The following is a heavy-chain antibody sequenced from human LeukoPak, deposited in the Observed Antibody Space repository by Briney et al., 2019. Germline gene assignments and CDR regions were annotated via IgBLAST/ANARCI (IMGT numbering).Heavy chain of an antibody. D-gene: IGHD3-10*01. CDR3: ARNAWKSSDSGRGRMDV. V-gene: IGHV3-48*01. CDR2: IGVSGSPT. CDR1: GFSLSYYS. Sequence: GGSLRLSCAASGFSLSYYSMTWARQASGKGLEWISYIGVSGSPTYYADSVKARFTISRDDAKNSLYLQMNSLRAEDTAVYYCARNAWKSSDSGRGRMDVWGQGTTVTVSS. J-gene: IGHJ6*02.